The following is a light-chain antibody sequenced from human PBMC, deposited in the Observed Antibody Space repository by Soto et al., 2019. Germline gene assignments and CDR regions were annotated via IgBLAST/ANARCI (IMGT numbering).Light chain of an antibody. CDR1: SSNIGAGYD. CDR3: QSYDSGQRGYV. V-gene: IGLV1-40*01. Sequence: QSVLTQPPSVSGAPGQRVTISCTGSSSNIGAGYDVHWYQQLPGTAPKLLIYGNSNRPSGVPDRFSGSMSGTSASLAITGLHAEDEPHYYGQSYDSGQRGYVFVNGTEATAL. CDR2: GNS. J-gene: IGLJ1*01.